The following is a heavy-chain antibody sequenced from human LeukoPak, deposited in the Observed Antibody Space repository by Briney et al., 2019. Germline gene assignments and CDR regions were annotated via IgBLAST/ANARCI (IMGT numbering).Heavy chain of an antibody. CDR3: ARGGLGYSYSNY. CDR1: GFTFSSYS. V-gene: IGHV3-21*01. J-gene: IGHJ4*02. Sequence: GGSLRLSCAASGFTFSSYSMNWVRQAPGKGLEWVSSISGSSSYIYYADSVKGRFTISRDNAKNSLYLQMNSLRAEDTAVYYCARGGLGYSYSNYWGQGTLVTVSS. D-gene: IGHD5-18*01. CDR2: ISGSSSYI.